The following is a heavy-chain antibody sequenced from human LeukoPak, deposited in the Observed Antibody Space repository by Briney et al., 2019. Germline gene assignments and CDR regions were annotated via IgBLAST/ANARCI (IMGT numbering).Heavy chain of an antibody. V-gene: IGHV3-30-3*01. J-gene: IGHJ3*01. Sequence: GGSLRLSCAASGFTFSNYTLHLVRQAPGRGLEWGTVILYDGSSKYYADSVKGRLPISRDNSKKTLYLQMKSLRAEDTAVYYSARGNNFWGLAGHFDVWGQGTMVTVSS. CDR3: ARGNNFWGLAGHFDV. CDR2: ILYDGSSK. CDR1: GFTFSNYT. D-gene: IGHD3-16*01.